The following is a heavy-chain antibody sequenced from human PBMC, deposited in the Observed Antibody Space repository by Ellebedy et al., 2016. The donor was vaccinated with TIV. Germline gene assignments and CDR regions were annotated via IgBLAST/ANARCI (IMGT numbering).Heavy chain of an antibody. V-gene: IGHV3-64D*09. CDR1: GFTFSSFA. CDR3: AVVAGSWYFDL. J-gene: IGHJ2*01. D-gene: IGHD6-19*01. Sequence: PGGSLRLSCSASGFTFSSFAMHWIRQGPGKRPEYVSAINGNGGSAFYADSVKGRFTVSRDNSKNTMFLQMSSLRAEDTALYYCAVVAGSWYFDLWGRGTLVTVSP. CDR2: INGNGGSA.